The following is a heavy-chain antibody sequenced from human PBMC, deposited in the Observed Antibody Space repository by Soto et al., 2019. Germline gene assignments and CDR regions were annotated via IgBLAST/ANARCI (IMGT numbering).Heavy chain of an antibody. CDR3: ARDWVEAAGTPTPPAVDY. V-gene: IGHV1-46*01. D-gene: IGHD6-13*01. CDR1: GYPFTSYY. J-gene: IGHJ4*02. CDR2: INPSGGST. Sequence: XAVKGSCNASGYPFTSYYMHWVRQAPGQGLEWMGIINPSGGSTSYAQKFQGRVTMTRDTSTSTVYMELSSLRSEDTAVYYCARDWVEAAGTPTPPAVDYWGQGTLVTVSS.